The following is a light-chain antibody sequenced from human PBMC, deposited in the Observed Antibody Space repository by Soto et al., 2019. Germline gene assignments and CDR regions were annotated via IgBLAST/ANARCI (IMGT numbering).Light chain of an antibody. CDR1: SSNIGDNY. V-gene: IGLV1-51*01. J-gene: IGLJ2*01. Sequence: QSVLTQPPSVSAAPGQKVIISCSGSSSNIGDNYVSWYQLVPGTAPKLLIFDNNRRPSGIPDRFAASKSGTSATLGITGLQTGDEADYYCGTWASSLKAVVFGGGTKVTVL. CDR2: DNN. CDR3: GTWASSLKAVV.